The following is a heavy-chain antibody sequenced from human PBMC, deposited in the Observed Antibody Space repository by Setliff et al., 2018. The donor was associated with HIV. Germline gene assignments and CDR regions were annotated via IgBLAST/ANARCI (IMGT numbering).Heavy chain of an antibody. CDR2: IIPYFGTT. CDR3: ARSRTITLIQCLDP. V-gene: IGHV1-69*13. Sequence: SVKVSCKASGGTFNNYAINWVRQAPGQGLEWVGGIIPYFGTTEYEQKFQGRVTITADESKSTAYLELSSLRSDDTAVYYCARSRTITLIQCLDPWGQGTQVTVSS. J-gene: IGHJ5*02. CDR1: GGTFNNYA. D-gene: IGHD3-22*01.